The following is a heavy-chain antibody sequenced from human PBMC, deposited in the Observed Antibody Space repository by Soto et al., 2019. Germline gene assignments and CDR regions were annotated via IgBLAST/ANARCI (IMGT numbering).Heavy chain of an antibody. D-gene: IGHD3-9*01. J-gene: IGHJ3*02. Sequence: QLQLQESGPGLVKPSETLSLTCTVSGGSISSSSYYWGWIRQPPGKGLEWIGSIYYSGSTYYNPSLKSRVTISVDTSKNQFSLKLSSVTAADTAVYYCARLISPPYYEITIFSIWGQGTMVTVSS. V-gene: IGHV4-39*01. CDR2: IYYSGST. CDR1: GGSISSSSYY. CDR3: ARLISPPYYEITIFSI.